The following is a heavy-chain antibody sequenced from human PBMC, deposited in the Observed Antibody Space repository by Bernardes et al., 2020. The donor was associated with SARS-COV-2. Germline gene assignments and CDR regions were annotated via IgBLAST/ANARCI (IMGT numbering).Heavy chain of an antibody. CDR3: ARGPYYFDSNDAFRRPPGMDV. J-gene: IGHJ6*02. D-gene: IGHD4-4*01. CDR2: VYYGGSI. CDR1: GGSMSHFY. Sequence: SETLSLTCSVAGGSMSHFYWTWIRQPPGKGLEWIGYVYYGGSIKYNPSLRGRVTISIDTSKNQFSLNLTTATAADSAVYYCARGPYYFDSNDAFRRPPGMDVWGQGTTVTVSS. V-gene: IGHV4-59*01.